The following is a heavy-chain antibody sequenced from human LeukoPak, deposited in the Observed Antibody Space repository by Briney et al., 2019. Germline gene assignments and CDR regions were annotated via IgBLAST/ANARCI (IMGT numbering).Heavy chain of an antibody. CDR2: FDPEDGET. CDR3: VRWYGGSGLENYYYYMDV. CDR1: GYTLTELS. J-gene: IGHJ6*03. Sequence: ASVKVSCKVSGYTLTELSMHWVRQAPGKGLEWMGGFDPEDGETIYAQKFQGRVTMTEDTSTDTAYMELSSLRSEDTAVYYCVRWYGGSGLENYYYYMDVWGKGTTVTISS. D-gene: IGHD3-10*01. V-gene: IGHV1-24*01.